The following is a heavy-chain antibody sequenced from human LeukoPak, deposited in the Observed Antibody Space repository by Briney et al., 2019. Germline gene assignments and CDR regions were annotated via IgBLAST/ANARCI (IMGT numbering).Heavy chain of an antibody. CDR2: IIPIFGTA. D-gene: IGHD3-22*01. V-gene: IGHV1-69*05. CDR1: GGTFSSYA. CDR3: ARDFYYYDSSGYYYENYFDY. Sequence: SVTVSCKASGGTFSSYAISWVRQAPGQGLEWMGGIIPIFGTANYAQKFQGRVTITTDESTSTAYMELSSLRSEDTAVYYCARDFYYYDSSGYYYENYFDYWGQGTLVTVSS. J-gene: IGHJ4*02.